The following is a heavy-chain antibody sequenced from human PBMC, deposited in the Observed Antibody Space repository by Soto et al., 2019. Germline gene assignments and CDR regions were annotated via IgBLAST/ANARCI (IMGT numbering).Heavy chain of an antibody. D-gene: IGHD2-21*02. J-gene: IGHJ4*02. Sequence: QVQLQESGPGLVKPSQTLSLTCTVSGGSISSGGYYWSWIRQHPGKGLEWIGYIYYSGSTYYNPSLKSRVTISVDTSKNQLSLKLSSVTAADTAVYYCAIMREEVVTAIVVGFDYWGQGTLVTVSS. CDR1: GGSISSGGYY. CDR3: AIMREEVVTAIVVGFDY. V-gene: IGHV4-31*03. CDR2: IYYSGST.